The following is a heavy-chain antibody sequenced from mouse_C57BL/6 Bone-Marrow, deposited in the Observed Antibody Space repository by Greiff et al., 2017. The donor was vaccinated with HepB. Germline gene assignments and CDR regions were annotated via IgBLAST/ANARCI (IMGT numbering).Heavy chain of an antibody. Sequence: EVKLVESGGGLVKPGGSLKLSCAASGFTFSSYAMSWVRQTPEKRLEWVATISDGGSFTYYPDNVKGRFTISRDNAKNNLYLQMSHLKSEDTAMYYCARDKTGNYPAWFAYWGQGTLVTVSA. V-gene: IGHV5-4*01. CDR3: ARDKTGNYPAWFAY. CDR2: ISDGGSFT. CDR1: GFTFSSYA. D-gene: IGHD2-1*01. J-gene: IGHJ3*01.